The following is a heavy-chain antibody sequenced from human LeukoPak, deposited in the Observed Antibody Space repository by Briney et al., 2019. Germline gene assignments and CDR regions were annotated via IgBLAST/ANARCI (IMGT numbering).Heavy chain of an antibody. CDR3: ARDRRYCSSTSCYAP. V-gene: IGHV1-2*02. CDR1: GYTFTDYY. D-gene: IGHD2-2*01. Sequence: ASVKVSCKASGYTFTDYYMHWLRQAPAQGLEWMGWINPNSGGTNYAQKFQGRVTMTRDTSISTAYMELSRLRSDDTAGYYCARDRRYCSSTSCYAPWGQGTLVTVSS. CDR2: INPNSGGT. J-gene: IGHJ5*02.